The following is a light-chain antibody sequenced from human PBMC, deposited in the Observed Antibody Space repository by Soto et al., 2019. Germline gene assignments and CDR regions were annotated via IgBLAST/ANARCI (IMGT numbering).Light chain of an antibody. J-gene: IGLJ2*01. CDR1: SSDVGSYDH. V-gene: IGLV2-14*01. Sequence: QSALTQPASVSGSPGQSITISCSGTSSDVGSYDHVAWYQQFPGKTPKLMIYAVSNRPSGVSNRFSGSKSGNTASLTISGLQAEDEADYYCAVWDDSLNGPVFGGGTKLTVL. CDR3: AVWDDSLNGPV. CDR2: AVS.